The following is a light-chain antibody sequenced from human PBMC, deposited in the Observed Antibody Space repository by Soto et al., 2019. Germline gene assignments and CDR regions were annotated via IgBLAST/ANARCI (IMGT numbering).Light chain of an antibody. CDR2: GAS. J-gene: IGKJ4*01. CDR3: QQDGSI. V-gene: IGKV3-20*01. CDR1: QSVSSSY. Sequence: EIVLTQSPGTLSLSPGERATLSCRASQSVSSSYLAWYQQKPGQAPRLLIYGASSRATGIPDRFSGSGSGTDFPRTISRLEPEDFAVYYCQQDGSIFGGGTKVEIK.